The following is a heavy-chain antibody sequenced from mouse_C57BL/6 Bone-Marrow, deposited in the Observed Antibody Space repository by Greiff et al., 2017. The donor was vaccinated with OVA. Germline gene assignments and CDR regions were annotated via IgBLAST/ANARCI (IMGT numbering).Heavy chain of an antibody. J-gene: IGHJ3*01. D-gene: IGHD1-1*01. CDR2: IDPEDGET. Sequence: EVQLQQSGAELVKPGASVKLSCTASGFTFNDYYMHWVKQRTEQGLEWIGRIDPEDGETKYAPKFKGKATITADTSSNTAYLQLSSLTSEDTADYYCARDVDGSSYAWFAYWGQGTLVTVSA. V-gene: IGHV14-2*01. CDR1: GFTFNDYY. CDR3: ARDVDGSSYAWFAY.